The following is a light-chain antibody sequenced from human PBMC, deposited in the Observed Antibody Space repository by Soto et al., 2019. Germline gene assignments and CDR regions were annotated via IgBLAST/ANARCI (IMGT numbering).Light chain of an antibody. J-gene: IGKJ4*01. CDR1: QNINTW. V-gene: IGKV1-5*03. CDR2: KAS. Sequence: DIQMTQSPSTLSASVGDRVTITCRASQNINTWLAWYQQKPGKAPYLLIYKASNLQSGVPSRFSGSASGTEFTLTISSLQPDDIATYYCQQYETYPLTCGGGTKVEI. CDR3: QQYETYPLT.